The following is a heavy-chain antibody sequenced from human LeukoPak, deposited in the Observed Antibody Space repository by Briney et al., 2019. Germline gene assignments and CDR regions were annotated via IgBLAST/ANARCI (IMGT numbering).Heavy chain of an antibody. CDR3: ARIFDGYNRRYYFDY. D-gene: IGHD5-24*01. Sequence: GSLRFSCAASGFTFSSYWMSWVRQAPGKGLEWVANIKQDGREKYYVDSVKGRFTISRDNAKNSLYLQMNSLRAEDTAMYYCARIFDGYNRRYYFDYWGQGTLVTVSS. CDR2: IKQDGREK. CDR1: GFTFSSYW. J-gene: IGHJ4*02. V-gene: IGHV3-7*01.